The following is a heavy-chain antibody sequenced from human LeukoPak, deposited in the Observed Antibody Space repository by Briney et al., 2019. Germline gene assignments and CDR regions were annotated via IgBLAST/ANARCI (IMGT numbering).Heavy chain of an antibody. CDR1: GFTFSTYS. CDR2: ILSTSTTI. V-gene: IGHV3-48*04. Sequence: GGSLRLSCAASGFTFSTYSLNWVRQAPGKGLEWISYILSTSTTIYYADSVKGRFTISRDDAKNSLYLQMNSLRAEDTAIYYCARAYSGGGIVVVPAANWGQGTLVTVSS. J-gene: IGHJ4*02. CDR3: ARAYSGGGIVVVPAAN. D-gene: IGHD2-2*01.